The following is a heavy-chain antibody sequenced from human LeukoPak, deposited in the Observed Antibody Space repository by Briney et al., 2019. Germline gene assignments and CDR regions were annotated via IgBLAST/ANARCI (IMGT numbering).Heavy chain of an antibody. V-gene: IGHV4-39*01. Sequence: SETLSLTCTVSGGSISSSSYYWGWTRQPPGKGLEWIGSIYYSGSTYYNPSLKSRVTISVHTSKDQFSLKLSSVTAADTAVYYCARQGANYDILTGYSARDAFDIWGQGTMVTVSS. CDR3: ARQGANYDILTGYSARDAFDI. D-gene: IGHD3-9*01. CDR2: IYYSGST. J-gene: IGHJ3*02. CDR1: GGSISSSSYY.